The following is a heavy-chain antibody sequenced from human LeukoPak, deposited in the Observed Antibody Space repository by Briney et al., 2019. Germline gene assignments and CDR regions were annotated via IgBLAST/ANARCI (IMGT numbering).Heavy chain of an antibody. J-gene: IGHJ4*02. V-gene: IGHV3-23*01. CDR1: GFTFSSYA. Sequence: GGSLRLSCAASGFTFSSYAMSWVRQAPGKGLEWVSAISGSGGSTYYADSVKGRFTISRDNSKNTLYLQMNSLRAEDTAVYYCAKDPNYYDSSGYYTLWGQGTLVTVSS. CDR3: AKDPNYYDSSGYYTL. D-gene: IGHD3-22*01. CDR2: ISGSGGST.